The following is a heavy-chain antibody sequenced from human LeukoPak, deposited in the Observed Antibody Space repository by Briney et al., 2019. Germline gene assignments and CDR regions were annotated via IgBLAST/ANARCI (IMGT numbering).Heavy chain of an antibody. J-gene: IGHJ4*02. V-gene: IGHV4-39*01. D-gene: IGHD3-16*01. Sequence: SETLSLTCTVSGGSISSSSYFWAWIRQPPGKGLEWIGSIYYSGSTYHNPSLNSRVTISVDTSKNQFSLNLSSVTAADTAVYYCARLITAFQAFDSWGQGTLVTVSS. CDR2: IYYSGST. CDR3: ARLITAFQAFDS. CDR1: GGSISSSSYF.